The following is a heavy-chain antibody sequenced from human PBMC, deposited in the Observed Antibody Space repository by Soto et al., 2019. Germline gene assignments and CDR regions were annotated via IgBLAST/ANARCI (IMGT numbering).Heavy chain of an antibody. CDR2: IIPIFGTA. CDR1: GGTFSSYA. V-gene: IGHV1-69*13. D-gene: IGHD2-2*01. Sequence: ASVKVSCKASGGTFSSYAISWVRQAPGQGLEWMGGIIPIFGTANYAQKFQGRVTITADESTSTAYMELSSLRSEDTAVYYCATLSSTSLSRYYYGMYVWGQGTTVTVSS. J-gene: IGHJ6*02. CDR3: ATLSSTSLSRYYYGMYV.